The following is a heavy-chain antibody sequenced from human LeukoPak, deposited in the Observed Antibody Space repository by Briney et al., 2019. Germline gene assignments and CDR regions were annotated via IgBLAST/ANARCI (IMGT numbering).Heavy chain of an antibody. Sequence: ASVKVSCKASGYTFTSYGICWVRQAPGQGLEWMGWISAYNGNTNYAQKLQGRVTMTTDTSTSTAYMELRSLRSDDTAVYYCARDGDIWSGYYNAFDIWGQGTMVTVSS. CDR3: ARDGDIWSGYYNAFDI. D-gene: IGHD3-3*01. V-gene: IGHV1-18*01. CDR2: ISAYNGNT. J-gene: IGHJ3*02. CDR1: GYTFTSYG.